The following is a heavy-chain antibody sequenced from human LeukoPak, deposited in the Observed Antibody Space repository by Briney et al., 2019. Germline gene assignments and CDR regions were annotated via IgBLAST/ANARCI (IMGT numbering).Heavy chain of an antibody. CDR3: ARDHDWFDP. V-gene: IGHV4-59*01. CDR2: IYYSGST. CDR1: GGSISSYY. J-gene: IGHJ5*02. Sequence: SETLSLTCTVSGGSISSYYWSWIRQPPGKGLEWIGYIYYSGSTNYNPSLKSRVTISVDASKNQFSLKLSSVTAADTAVYYCARDHDWFDPWGQGTLVTVSS.